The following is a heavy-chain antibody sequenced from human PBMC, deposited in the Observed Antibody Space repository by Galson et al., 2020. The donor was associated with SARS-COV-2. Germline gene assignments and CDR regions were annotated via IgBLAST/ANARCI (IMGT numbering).Heavy chain of an antibody. CDR2: IYYSGST. J-gene: IGHJ3*01. CDR3: ARERPGYYDKGLDGAFDV. V-gene: IGHV4-59*01. D-gene: IGHD3-22*01. CDR1: GGSISSYY. Sequence: ETSETLSLTCTVSGGSISSYYWSWIRQPPGKGLEWIGYIYYSGSTNYNPSLKSRVTISVDTSKNQFSLKLSSVTAADTAVYYCARERPGYYDKGLDGAFDVWGQGTMVTVSS.